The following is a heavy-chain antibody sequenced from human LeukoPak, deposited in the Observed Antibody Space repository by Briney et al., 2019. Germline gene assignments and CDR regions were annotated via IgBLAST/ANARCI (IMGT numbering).Heavy chain of an antibody. CDR2: INPNSGGT. CDR1: GYTFTGYY. Sequence: ASVKVSCKASGYTFTGYYMHWVRQAPGQGLEWMGWINPNSGGTNYAQKFQGRVTMTRDTSISTAYMELSRLRSDDTAVYYCARAGLDCSSTSCYRLLEYWGQGTLVTVSS. J-gene: IGHJ4*02. CDR3: ARAGLDCSSTSCYRLLEY. V-gene: IGHV1-2*02. D-gene: IGHD2-2*01.